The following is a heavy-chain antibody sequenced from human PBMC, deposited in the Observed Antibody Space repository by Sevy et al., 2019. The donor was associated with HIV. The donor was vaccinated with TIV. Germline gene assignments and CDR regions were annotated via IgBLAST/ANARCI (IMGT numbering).Heavy chain of an antibody. Sequence: GGSLRLSCTASGLSFSDYGMHWVRQAPGKGLEWVAFIWYDGSDRYYADSVKGRFTISRDNSKNILYLQMSSLRLEDTDLYYCAKNTAAVGVGGFDYWGQGTLVTVSS. CDR3: AKNTAAVGVGGFDY. J-gene: IGHJ4*02. CDR1: GLSFSDYG. D-gene: IGHD6-13*01. CDR2: IWYDGSDR. V-gene: IGHV3-30*02.